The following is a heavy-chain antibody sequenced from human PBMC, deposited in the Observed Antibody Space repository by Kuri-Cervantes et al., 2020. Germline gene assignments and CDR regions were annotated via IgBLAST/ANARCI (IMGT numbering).Heavy chain of an antibody. Sequence: ESLKISCTVSGGSISSGSYYWSWIRQPAGKGLEWIGRIYYSGSTNYNPSLKSRVTISVDTSKNQFSLKLGSVTAADTAVYYCASSGSSTFDYWGQGTLVTVSS. CDR2: IYYSGST. V-gene: IGHV4-61*10. CDR3: ASSGSSTFDY. J-gene: IGHJ4*02. D-gene: IGHD3-10*01. CDR1: GGSISSGSYY.